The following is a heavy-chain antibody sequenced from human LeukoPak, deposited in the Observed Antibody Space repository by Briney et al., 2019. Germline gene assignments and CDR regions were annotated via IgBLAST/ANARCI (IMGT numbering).Heavy chain of an antibody. CDR1: GGSISSSAYS. Sequence: PSETLSLTCTVSGGSISSSAYSWGWIRQPPGKGLDWIGNIYDSGNTYCSPSLKSRVTISVDTSENQFSLKLNSVTAADTAVYYCARQYGPGYSSTWYFDYWGQGTLVTVSS. J-gene: IGHJ4*02. CDR2: IYDSGNT. V-gene: IGHV4-39*01. D-gene: IGHD6-13*01. CDR3: ARQYGPGYSSTWYFDY.